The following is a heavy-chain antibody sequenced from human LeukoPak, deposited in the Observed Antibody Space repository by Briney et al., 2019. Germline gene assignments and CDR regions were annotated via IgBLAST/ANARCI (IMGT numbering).Heavy chain of an antibody. CDR3: ARDDGSGWYGVDY. CDR1: GYTFTGYY. V-gene: IGHV1-2*02. D-gene: IGHD6-19*01. Sequence: ASMTVSFTASGYTFTGYYIHWVRQAPGQGLEWMGWINPNRGNTNYAQKFQGRVTMTTDTSISTAYMELSSLRSDDTAVYYCARDDGSGWYGVDYWGQGTLFTVSS. CDR2: INPNRGNT. J-gene: IGHJ4*02.